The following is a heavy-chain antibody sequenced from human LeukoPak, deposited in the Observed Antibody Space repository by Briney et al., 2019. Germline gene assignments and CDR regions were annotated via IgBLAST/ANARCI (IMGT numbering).Heavy chain of an antibody. V-gene: IGHV3-23*01. Sequence: PGGSLRLSCAASGFTFSSYAMSWVRQAPGKGLEGVSAISGSGGSTYYADSVKGRFTISRDNSKNTLYLQMNSLRAEDTAVYYCAKDIPNYYDSSGRDAFDIWGQGTMVTVSS. D-gene: IGHD3-22*01. CDR2: ISGSGGST. CDR1: GFTFSSYA. CDR3: AKDIPNYYDSSGRDAFDI. J-gene: IGHJ3*02.